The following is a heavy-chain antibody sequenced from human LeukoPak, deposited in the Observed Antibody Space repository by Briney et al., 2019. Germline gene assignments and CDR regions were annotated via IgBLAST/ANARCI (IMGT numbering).Heavy chain of an antibody. V-gene: IGHV4-39*01. Sequence: SETLSLTCTVSGGSISSSSYYWGWIRQPPGKGLEWIGSIYYSGSTYYNPSLKSRVTISVDTSKNQFSLKLSSVTAADTAVYYCARHVSNGGYYYGSFDCWGQGTLVTVSS. CDR1: GGSISSSSYY. D-gene: IGHD3-22*01. J-gene: IGHJ4*02. CDR2: IYYSGST. CDR3: ARHVSNGGYYYGSFDC.